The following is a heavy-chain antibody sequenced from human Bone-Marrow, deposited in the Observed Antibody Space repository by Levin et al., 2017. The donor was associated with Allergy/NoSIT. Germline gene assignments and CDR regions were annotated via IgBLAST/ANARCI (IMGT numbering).Heavy chain of an antibody. V-gene: IGHV3-30*18. CDR3: AKGGGGMIVVVGWYFDL. CDR1: GFTFSSYG. CDR2: ISYDGSNK. D-gene: IGHD3-22*01. J-gene: IGHJ2*01. Sequence: GESLKISCAASGFTFSSYGMHWVRQAPGKGLEWVAVISYDGSNKYYADSVKGRFTISRDNSKNTLYLQMNSLRAEDTAVYYCAKGGGGMIVVVGWYFDLWGRGTLVTVSS.